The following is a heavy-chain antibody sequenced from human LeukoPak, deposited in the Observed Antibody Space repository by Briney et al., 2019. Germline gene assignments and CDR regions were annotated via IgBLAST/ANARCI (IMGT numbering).Heavy chain of an antibody. CDR1: GYTFTGYY. Sequence: ASVKVSCKASGYTFTGYYMHWVRQAPGQGLEWVGWINPNSGGTNYAQKFQGRVTMTRDTPISTAYMELSRLRSDDTAVYYCARGPFLEWLLYFDYWGQGTLVTVSS. CDR2: INPNSGGT. D-gene: IGHD3-3*01. CDR3: ARGPFLEWLLYFDY. V-gene: IGHV1-2*02. J-gene: IGHJ4*02.